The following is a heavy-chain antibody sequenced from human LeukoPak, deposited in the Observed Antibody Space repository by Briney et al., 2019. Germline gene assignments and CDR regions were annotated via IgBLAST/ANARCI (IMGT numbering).Heavy chain of an antibody. V-gene: IGHV4-59*01. D-gene: IGHD7-27*01. CDR3: ASGSSHWVFDY. J-gene: IGHJ4*02. CDR1: GGSISSYH. CDR2: IYYSGST. Sequence: SETLSLTCTVSGGSISSYHWSWLRQPPGKGVEWIGYIYYSGSTNHNPSLKSRVTISIDTSKNQFSLKLSSVTAADTALYYCASGSSHWVFDYWGQGTLVTVSS.